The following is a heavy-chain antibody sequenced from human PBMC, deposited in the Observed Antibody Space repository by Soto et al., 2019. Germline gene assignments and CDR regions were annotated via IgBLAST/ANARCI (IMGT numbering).Heavy chain of an antibody. CDR2: IRSKANNYAT. Sequence: VQLVESGGGLVQPGGSLKLSCAASGFTFSDSAMHWVRQASGKGLEWVGRIRSKANNYATAYAASVRGRFTISRDGSENTAELQINSLKTEDTAVYYCTRQLGYCTGTSCYAAGYYYGMDVWGQGTTVTVSS. D-gene: IGHD2-2*01. CDR3: TRQLGYCTGTSCYAAGYYYGMDV. J-gene: IGHJ6*02. V-gene: IGHV3-73*02. CDR1: GFTFSDSA.